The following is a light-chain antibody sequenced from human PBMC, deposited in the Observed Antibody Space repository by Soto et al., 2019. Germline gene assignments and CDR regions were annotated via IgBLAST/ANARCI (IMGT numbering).Light chain of an antibody. CDR3: QQYDSSPLT. CDR1: QSVSSSY. J-gene: IGKJ4*01. CDR2: GAS. Sequence: EIVLTQSPGTLSLSPGERATLSCRASQSVSSSYLAWYQQKPGQAPRLLIYGASSRATGIPDRFSGSGSGTAFTLRISRLEPEEFAVYYCQQYDSSPLTFGGGTKVEI. V-gene: IGKV3-20*01.